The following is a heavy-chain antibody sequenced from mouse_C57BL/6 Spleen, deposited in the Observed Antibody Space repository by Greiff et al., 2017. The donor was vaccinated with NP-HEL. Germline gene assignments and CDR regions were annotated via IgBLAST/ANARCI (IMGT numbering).Heavy chain of an antibody. V-gene: IGHV2-5*01. CDR3: AKNYYGYDKGFAY. CDR2: IWRGGST. D-gene: IGHD2-2*01. J-gene: IGHJ3*01. Sequence: VKLVESGPGLVQPSQSLSITCTVSGFSLTSYGVHWVRQSPGKGLEWLGVIWRGGSTDYNAAFMSRLSITKDNSKSQVFFKMNSLQADDTAIYYCAKNYYGYDKGFAYWGQGTLVTVSA. CDR1: GFSLTSYG.